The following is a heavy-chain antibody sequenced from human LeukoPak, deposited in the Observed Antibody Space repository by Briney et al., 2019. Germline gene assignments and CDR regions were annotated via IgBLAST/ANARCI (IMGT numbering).Heavy chain of an antibody. D-gene: IGHD5-18*01. CDR2: IWYDGSNK. CDR3: AKDTVRGYSYGFDY. J-gene: IGHJ4*02. Sequence: GGSLRLSCAASGFTFSSYGMHWVRQAPGKGLEWVAVIWYDGSNKYYADSVKGRFTISRDNSKNTLYLQMNSLRAEDTAVYYCAKDTVRGYSYGFDYWGQGTLVTVSS. CDR1: GFTFSSYG. V-gene: IGHV3-33*06.